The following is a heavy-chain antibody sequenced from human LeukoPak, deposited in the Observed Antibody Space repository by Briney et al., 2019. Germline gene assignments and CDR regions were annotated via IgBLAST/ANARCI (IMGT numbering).Heavy chain of an antibody. CDR3: AKDLGEDYGDYSFFDY. V-gene: IGHV3-30*18. Sequence: PGGSLRLSCAASGFTFSSYGMHWVRQAPGKGLEWVAVISYDGSNKYYADSVKGRFTISRDNSKNTLYLQMNSLRAEDTAVYYCAKDLGEDYGDYSFFDYWGQGTLVTVSS. CDR1: GFTFSSYG. D-gene: IGHD4-17*01. J-gene: IGHJ4*02. CDR2: ISYDGSNK.